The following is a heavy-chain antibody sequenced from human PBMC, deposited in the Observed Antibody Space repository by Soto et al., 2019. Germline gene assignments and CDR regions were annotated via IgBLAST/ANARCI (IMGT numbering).Heavy chain of an antibody. D-gene: IGHD5-12*01. CDR3: ARAGDGYSYFDY. V-gene: IGHV3-20*04. CDR2: INWNGGST. Sequence: PGGSLRLSCAASGFTFDDYGMSWVRQAPGKGLEWVSGINWNGGSTGYADSVKGRFTISRDNAKSSLYLQMKSLRAEDTALYYCARAGDGYSYFDYWGQGTLVTVS. CDR1: GFTFDDYG. J-gene: IGHJ4*02.